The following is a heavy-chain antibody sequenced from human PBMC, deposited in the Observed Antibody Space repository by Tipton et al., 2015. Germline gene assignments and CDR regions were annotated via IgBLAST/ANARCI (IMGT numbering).Heavy chain of an antibody. CDR1: GYSFSTYW. D-gene: IGHD5-12*01. CDR3: ARFTDGGYDYFDY. CDR2: IYPGDSDT. Sequence: LVQSGAEVKKPGESLKISCKGSGYSFSTYWIGWVRQMPGKGLEWMGIIYPGDSDTRYSLSFQGQVTISADKSISTAYLQWGSLKASDTAMYYCARFTDGGYDYFDYWGQGTLVTVSS. J-gene: IGHJ4*02. V-gene: IGHV5-51*01.